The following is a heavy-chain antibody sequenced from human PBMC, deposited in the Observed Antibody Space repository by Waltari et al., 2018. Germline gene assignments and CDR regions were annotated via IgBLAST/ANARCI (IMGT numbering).Heavy chain of an antibody. J-gene: IGHJ6*03. V-gene: IGHV4-38-2*02. CDR1: GYSISSGYY. CDR2: IHHSGST. Sequence: QVQLQESGPGLVKPSETLSLTCTVSGYSISSGYYWGWIRQSPGKGLELIGSIHHSGSTYDKPALKSRVTISVDTSKNQFSLNLSSVTAADTAVYYCARERQQLLLYYYYYMDVWGKGTTVTVSS. D-gene: IGHD6-13*01. CDR3: ARERQQLLLYYYYYMDV.